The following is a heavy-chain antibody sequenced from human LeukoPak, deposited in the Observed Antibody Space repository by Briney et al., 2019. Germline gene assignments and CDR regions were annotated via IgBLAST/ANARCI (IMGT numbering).Heavy chain of an antibody. CDR3: ASSSPGYSSSWYSY. V-gene: IGHV1-18*01. J-gene: IGHJ4*02. D-gene: IGHD6-13*01. CDR2: ISAYNGNT. CDR1: GYTFTSYG. Sequence: ASVKVSCKASGYTFTSYGISWVRQAPGQGLEWMGWISAYNGNTNYAQKLQGRVTMTTDTSTSTAYMELRSLRSDDTAVYYCASSSPGYSSSWYSYWGQRTLVTVSS.